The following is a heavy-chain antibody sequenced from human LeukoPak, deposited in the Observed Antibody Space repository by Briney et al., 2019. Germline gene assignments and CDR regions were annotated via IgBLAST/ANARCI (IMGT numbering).Heavy chain of an antibody. V-gene: IGHV3-7*01. J-gene: IGHJ4*02. Sequence: GGSLRLSCAASGFTFSGYWMDWVRQAPGKGMEWVANINQDVTVRYYAASVRGRFTISRDNARNSLFLQMNSLRSEDPALYYCARDYPSYSSSWSEIRYWGQGTLVTVSS. D-gene: IGHD6-13*01. CDR3: ARDYPSYSSSWSEIRY. CDR2: INQDVTVR. CDR1: GFTFSGYW.